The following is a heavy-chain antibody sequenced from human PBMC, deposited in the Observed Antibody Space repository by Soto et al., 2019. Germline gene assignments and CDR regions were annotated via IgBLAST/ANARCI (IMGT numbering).Heavy chain of an antibody. CDR3: ARRAPPGIAARQPSRYYYYYYMDV. D-gene: IGHD6-6*01. V-gene: IGHV4-34*01. J-gene: IGHJ6*03. Sequence: SETLSLTCAVYGGSFSGYYWSWIRQPPGKGLEWIGEINHSGSTNYNPSLKSRVTISVDTSKNQFSLKLSSVTAADTAVYYWARRAPPGIAARQPSRYYYYYYMDVWGKGTTVTVSS. CDR2: INHSGST. CDR1: GGSFSGYY.